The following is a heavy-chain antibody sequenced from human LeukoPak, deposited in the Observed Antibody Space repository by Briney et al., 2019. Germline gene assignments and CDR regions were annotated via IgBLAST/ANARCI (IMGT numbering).Heavy chain of an antibody. CDR3: ARTHCASTSCYFWD. D-gene: IGHD2-2*01. J-gene: IGHJ4*02. CDR2: IYTSGST. V-gene: IGHV4-61*02. Sequence: SETLSLTCTVSGGSIGSGGYHWNWIRQPAGKGLEWIGRIYTSGSTNYNPSLNSRVAISVDTSKNQFSLKLSSVTAADTAVYYCARTHCASTSCYFWDWGQGTLVTVSS. CDR1: GGSIGSGGYH.